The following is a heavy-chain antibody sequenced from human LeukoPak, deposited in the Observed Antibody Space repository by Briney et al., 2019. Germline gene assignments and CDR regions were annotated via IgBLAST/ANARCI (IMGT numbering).Heavy chain of an antibody. CDR2: LSASGGTT. D-gene: IGHD1-1*01. J-gene: IGHJ4*02. V-gene: IGHV3-23*01. CDR1: GFIFRSYT. CDR3: AKDRTTSPRIFDY. Sequence: GGSLRLSCAASGFIFRSYTMHWVRQAPGKGLEWVSGLSASGGTTFYADSVKGRFTISRDISKNTLYLQMNSLRVDDTAVYYCAKDRTTSPRIFDYWGQGSLVTVSS.